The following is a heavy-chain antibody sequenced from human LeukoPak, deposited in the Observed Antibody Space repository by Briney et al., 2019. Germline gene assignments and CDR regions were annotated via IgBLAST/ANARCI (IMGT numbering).Heavy chain of an antibody. V-gene: IGHV4-4*07. J-gene: IGHJ5*02. D-gene: IGHD5-12*01. CDR3: ARGRTSGYDYQA. Sequence: SETLSLTCTVSGGSISRYYGSCIPQPAGKGREGIGRIYTSGSTNYNPSLKSRVTMSVDTSKNQFSLKLSSVTAADTAVYYCARGRTSGYDYQAWGQGTLVTVSS. CDR2: IYTSGST. CDR1: GGSISRYY.